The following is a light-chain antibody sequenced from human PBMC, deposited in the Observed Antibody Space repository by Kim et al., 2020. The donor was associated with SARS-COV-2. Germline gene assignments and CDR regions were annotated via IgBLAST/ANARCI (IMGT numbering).Light chain of an antibody. J-gene: IGKJ3*01. CDR1: QSISNY. CDR2: AAS. V-gene: IGKV1-39*01. Sequence: DIQMTQSPSSLSASVGDRVTITCRASQSISNYLTWYQQKPGKAPNLLIYAASSLQSGVPSRFSGSGSGTDFTLTISSLQPEDFATYFCQQSYSTPPIFGPGTKVDIK. CDR3: QQSYSTPPI.